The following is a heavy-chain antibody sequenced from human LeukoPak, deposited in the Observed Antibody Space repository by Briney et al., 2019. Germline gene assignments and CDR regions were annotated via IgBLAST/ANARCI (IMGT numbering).Heavy chain of an antibody. CDR1: GFTFCNYW. CDR2: IKQDGSET. CDR3: ARDFWGAYRVDYFDY. V-gene: IGHV3-7*01. Sequence: PGGSLRLSCAASGFTFCNYWMSWVRRAPGQGLEWVANIKQDGSETYYVDSVRGRFTISRDNAKKSLYLQMNSLRAEDTAVYYCARDFWGAYRVDYFDYWGQGTLVTVSS. D-gene: IGHD3-16*01. J-gene: IGHJ4*02.